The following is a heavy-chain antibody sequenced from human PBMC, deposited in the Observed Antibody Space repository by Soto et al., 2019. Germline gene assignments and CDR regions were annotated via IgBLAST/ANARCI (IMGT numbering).Heavy chain of an antibody. J-gene: IGHJ4*02. D-gene: IGHD1-26*01. V-gene: IGHV3-30-3*01. Sequence: QVQLVESGGGVVQPGRSLRLSCEASGFTFSHYAMHWVRQPTGKGLEWVAIIAYDGSNKYYADSGKGRFNISRDNSKDTLYLQMNSLRAEDTAVYYCARGAGAYGGNFSPAFDYWGQGTLVTVSS. CDR2: IAYDGSNK. CDR1: GFTFSHYA. CDR3: ARGAGAYGGNFSPAFDY.